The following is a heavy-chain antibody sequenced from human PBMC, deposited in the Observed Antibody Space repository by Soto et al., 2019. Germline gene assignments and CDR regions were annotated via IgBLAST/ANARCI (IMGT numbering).Heavy chain of an antibody. CDR3: ARAKKWLSY. D-gene: IGHD3-22*01. Sequence: PSETLSLTCTVSGASITQYYWNWIRQSPGKGLKWIVSVSSTGNTVFNPSHTSRVTVSLDTSKNQFSLTLNSVTAADTAVYYCARAKKWLSYWGQGTLVTVSS. J-gene: IGHJ4*02. CDR1: GASITQYY. CDR2: VSSTGNT. V-gene: IGHV4-59*01.